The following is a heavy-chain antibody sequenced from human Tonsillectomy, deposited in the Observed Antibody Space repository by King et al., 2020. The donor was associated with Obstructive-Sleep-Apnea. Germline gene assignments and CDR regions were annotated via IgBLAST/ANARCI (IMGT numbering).Heavy chain of an antibody. CDR3: ARGALYDILTGYYRSNAFDI. Sequence: QLQESGPGLVKPSETLSLTCTVSGGSISGYYWSWIRQPPGKGLEWIDYIYYSGSTNYNPSLKSRFTMSVDTSKNQFSLKLSSVTAADTAVYYCARGALYDILTGYYRSNAFDIWGQGTMVTVSS. J-gene: IGHJ3*02. CDR2: IYYSGST. CDR1: GGSISGYY. V-gene: IGHV4-59*01. D-gene: IGHD3-9*01.